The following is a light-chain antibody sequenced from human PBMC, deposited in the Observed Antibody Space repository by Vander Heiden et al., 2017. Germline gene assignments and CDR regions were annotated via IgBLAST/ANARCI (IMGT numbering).Light chain of an antibody. CDR3: QQRSNWPAA. V-gene: IGKV3-11*02. CDR1: QRVSSY. CDR2: DAS. J-gene: IGKJ4*01. Sequence: EIVLTQSPATLSLSPVERATLSCRASQRVSSYLAWYQQKPGQAPRLLIYDASNRATGVPARFSGSGSERDFTLTISSLEPEDFAIYYCQQRSNWPAAFGGGTMVEIK.